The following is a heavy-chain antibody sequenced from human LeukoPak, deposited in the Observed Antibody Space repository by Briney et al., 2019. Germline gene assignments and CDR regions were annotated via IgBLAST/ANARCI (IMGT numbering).Heavy chain of an antibody. J-gene: IGHJ4*02. V-gene: IGHV3-15*01. D-gene: IGHD4-17*01. CDR2: IKSKTDGGTT. Sequence: SGGSPRLSCAASGFTFSNAWMSWVRQAPGKGLEWVGRIKSKTDGGTTDYAAPVKGRFTISRDDSKNTLYLQMNSLKTEDTAVYYCTRFPTVTTRYFDYWGQGTLVTVSS. CDR1: GFTFSNAW. CDR3: TRFPTVTTRYFDY.